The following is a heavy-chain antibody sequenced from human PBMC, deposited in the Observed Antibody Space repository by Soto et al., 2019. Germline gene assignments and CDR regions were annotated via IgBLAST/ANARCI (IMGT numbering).Heavy chain of an antibody. J-gene: IGHJ6*02. D-gene: IGHD3-10*01. V-gene: IGHV1-18*01. CDR1: GYTFTSYG. CDR3: ARFRASHNYYYYGMDV. Sequence: QVQLVQSGAEVKKPGASVKVSCKASGYTFTSYGISSVRQAPGQGLEWMGWISAYNGNTNYAQKLQGRVTMTTDTSTSTAYMELRSLRSDDTAVYYCARFRASHNYYYYGMDVWGQGTTVTVSS. CDR2: ISAYNGNT.